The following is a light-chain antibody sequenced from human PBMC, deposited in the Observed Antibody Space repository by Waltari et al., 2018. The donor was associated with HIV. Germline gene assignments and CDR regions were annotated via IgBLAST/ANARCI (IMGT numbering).Light chain of an antibody. CDR3: AVWDDTLKGL. CDR2: GDT. CDR1: SSNIGKNI. V-gene: IGLV1-44*01. Sequence: QSMLAQPPSVSGTPGQRVIISCSGGSSNIGKNIVNWYQQFPGTAPNLVIYGDTRPPSGVPDRFSGSKSGTSSSLAISGLQSEDEADYYCAVWDDTLKGLFGGGTKLTV. J-gene: IGLJ2*01.